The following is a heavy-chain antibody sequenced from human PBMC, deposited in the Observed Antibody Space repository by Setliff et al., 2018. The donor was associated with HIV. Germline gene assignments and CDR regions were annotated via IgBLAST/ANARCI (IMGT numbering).Heavy chain of an antibody. Sequence: SETLSLTCAVYGGSFNNYYWSWIRQPPGKGLEWIGEINHSGSTNYNPSLKSRVTISVDTSKNQFSLKLSSVTAADTAVYYCARSVVEPAAIYYYYYGMDVWGQGTTVTVSS. CDR1: GGSFNNYY. CDR2: INHSGST. CDR3: ARSVVEPAAIYYYYYGMDV. J-gene: IGHJ6*02. V-gene: IGHV4-34*01. D-gene: IGHD2-2*01.